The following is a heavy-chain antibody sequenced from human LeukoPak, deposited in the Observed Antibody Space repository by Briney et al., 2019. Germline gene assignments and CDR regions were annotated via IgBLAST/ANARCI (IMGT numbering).Heavy chain of an antibody. D-gene: IGHD1-20*01. Sequence: PSETLSLTCTVSGGSISSYYWSWIRQPPGKGPEWIGYIYTSGSTNYNPSLKSRVTISVDTSKNQFSLKLSSVTTADTAVYYCARHPKRYNWNDHYYYYMDVWGKGTTVTVSS. CDR2: IYTSGST. CDR3: ARHPKRYNWNDHYYYYMDV. J-gene: IGHJ6*03. CDR1: GGSISSYY. V-gene: IGHV4-4*09.